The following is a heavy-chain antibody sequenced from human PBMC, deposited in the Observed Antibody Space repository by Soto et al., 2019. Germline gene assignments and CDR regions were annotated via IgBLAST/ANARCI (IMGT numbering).Heavy chain of an antibody. CDR2: ISYDGSNK. CDR3: AKDSAGYDFWSGYSYYFDY. V-gene: IGHV3-30*18. D-gene: IGHD3-3*01. Sequence: GSLRLSCAASGFTFSSYGMHWVRQAPGKGLGWLAVISYDGSNKYYADSVKGRFTISRDNSKNTLYLQMNSLRAEDTAVYYCAKDSAGYDFWSGYSYYFDYWGQGTLVTVSS. CDR1: GFTFSSYG. J-gene: IGHJ4*02.